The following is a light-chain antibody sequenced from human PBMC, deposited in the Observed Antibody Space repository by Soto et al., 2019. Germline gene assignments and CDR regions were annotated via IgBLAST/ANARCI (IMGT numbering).Light chain of an antibody. CDR2: GAS. Sequence: EIVLTQSPATLSLSPGERASLSCRASQSVNNYLAWYQQKPGQAPRLLIYGASNRATGIPARFSGSGSGTDFTLTISSLEPEDFAVYYCQQRSNWPGTFGQGTKLEIK. V-gene: IGKV3-11*01. CDR3: QQRSNWPGT. J-gene: IGKJ2*01. CDR1: QSVNNY.